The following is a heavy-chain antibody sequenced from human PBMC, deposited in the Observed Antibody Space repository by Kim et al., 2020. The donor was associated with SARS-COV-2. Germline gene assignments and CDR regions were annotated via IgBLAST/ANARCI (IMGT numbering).Heavy chain of an antibody. D-gene: IGHD6-19*01. J-gene: IGHJ4*02. Sequence: YADSVKGRFTISRDNAKNSLYLQMNSLRAEDTALYYCAKDIGYSSGPFDYWGQGTLVTVSS. CDR3: AKDIGYSSGPFDY. V-gene: IGHV3-9*01.